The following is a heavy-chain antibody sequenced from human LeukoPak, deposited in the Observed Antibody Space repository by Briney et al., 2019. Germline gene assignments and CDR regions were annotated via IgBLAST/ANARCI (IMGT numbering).Heavy chain of an antibody. CDR1: GYSFNNFG. D-gene: IGHD5-12*01. CDR3: ARVVAYSGYSAPFDY. V-gene: IGHV1-69*04. CDR2: IIPILDIT. Sequence: VKVSCKASGYSFNNFGFSWVRQAPGQGLEWMGRIIPILDITNYAQKFQGRVTITADKSTGTAYMELSSLRSEDTAVYYCARVVAYSGYSAPFDYWGQGTLVTVSS. J-gene: IGHJ4*02.